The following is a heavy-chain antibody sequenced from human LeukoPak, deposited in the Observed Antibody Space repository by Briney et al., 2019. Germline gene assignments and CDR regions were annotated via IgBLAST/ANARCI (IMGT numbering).Heavy chain of an antibody. Sequence: SETLSLTCAVSGYSISSGYYWGWIRQPPGKGLEWIGSIYHSGSTYYNPSLKSRVTISVDTSKNQFSLKLSSVTAADTAVYYCARGLERDDAFDIWGQGTMVTVSS. CDR1: GYSISSGYY. J-gene: IGHJ3*02. CDR2: IYHSGST. V-gene: IGHV4-38-2*01. D-gene: IGHD1-1*01. CDR3: ARGLERDDAFDI.